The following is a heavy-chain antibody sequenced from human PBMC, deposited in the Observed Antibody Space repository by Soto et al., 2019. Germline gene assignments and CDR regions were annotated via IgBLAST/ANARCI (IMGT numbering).Heavy chain of an antibody. J-gene: IGHJ6*02. CDR1: GFTFRNHA. CDR3: ARGDREDILVVVGARPGEYGTDT. Sequence: QVQLVESGGGVVQPGGSLRLSCAASGFTFRNHAMHWVRQAPGKGLECLAVIAHDGSNAFYRDSVKGRFTVSRDNSKNTLYLYMNSLRSEDTGVYSCARGDREDILVVVGARPGEYGTDTGGQGTTVIVSS. D-gene: IGHD2-15*01. V-gene: IGHV3-30-3*01. CDR2: IAHDGSNA.